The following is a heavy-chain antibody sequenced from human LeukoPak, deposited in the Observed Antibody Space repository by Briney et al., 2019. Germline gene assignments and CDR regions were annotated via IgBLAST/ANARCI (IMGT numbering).Heavy chain of an antibody. V-gene: IGHV3-11*04. J-gene: IGHJ2*01. CDR2: ISSSGSTI. Sequence: GGSLRLSRAASGFTFSDYYMSWIRQAPGKGLEWVSYISSSGSTIYYADSVKGRFTISRDNSKNTLYLQMNSLRAEDTAVYYCARPPIDSLGATSDWYFDLWGRGTLVTVSS. CDR3: ARPPIDSLGATSDWYFDL. D-gene: IGHD1-26*01. CDR1: GFTFSDYY.